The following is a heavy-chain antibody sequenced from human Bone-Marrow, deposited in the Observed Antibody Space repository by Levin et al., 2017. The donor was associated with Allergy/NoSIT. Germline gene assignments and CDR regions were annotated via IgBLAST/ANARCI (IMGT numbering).Heavy chain of an antibody. V-gene: IGHV3-21*01. CDR2: ISSSSNFI. J-gene: IGHJ3*02. D-gene: IGHD3-10*01. CDR1: GFIFNTYT. CDR3: AREVMGSQALDI. Sequence: GGSLRLSCATSGFIFNTYTMNWVRQAPGKGLEWVSSISSSSNFIYYADSVKGRFTISRDNAKTSLYLQMTSLRAEDTALYYCAREVMGSQALDIWGQGTMVTVSS.